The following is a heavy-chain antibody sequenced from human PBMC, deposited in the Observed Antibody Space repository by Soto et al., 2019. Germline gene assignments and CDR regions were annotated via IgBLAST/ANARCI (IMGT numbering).Heavy chain of an antibody. D-gene: IGHD1-26*01. J-gene: IGHJ6*02. CDR2: INNDGSSK. Sequence: GGSLRLSCAASGFTFSSYWMHWVRQAPGKGLVWVSRINNDGSSKCYADSVKGRFTISRDNSKNTLYLQMNSLRAEDTAVYYCARDLGGSYGSNYYGMDVWGQGTTVTVSS. CDR1: GFTFSSYW. V-gene: IGHV3-74*01. CDR3: ARDLGGSYGSNYYGMDV.